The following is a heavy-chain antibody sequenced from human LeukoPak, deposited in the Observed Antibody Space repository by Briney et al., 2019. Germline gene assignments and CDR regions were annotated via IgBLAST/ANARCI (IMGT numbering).Heavy chain of an antibody. V-gene: IGHV4-59*01. Sequence: PSETLSLTCTVSGGSISSYYWSWLRQPPGKGLEWIGYIYYSGSTNYNPSLKSRITISVDTSKNQFSLKLSSVTAADTAVYFCARLYSSSLGRVFDYWGRGTLVTVSS. CDR1: GGSISSYY. CDR3: ARLYSSSLGRVFDY. J-gene: IGHJ4*02. D-gene: IGHD6-13*01. CDR2: IYYSGST.